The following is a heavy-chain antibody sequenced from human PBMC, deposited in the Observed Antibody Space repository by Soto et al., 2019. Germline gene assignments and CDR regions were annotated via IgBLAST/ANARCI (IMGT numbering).Heavy chain of an antibody. CDR3: ARGTLYDFWSGYYLDX. D-gene: IGHD3-3*01. J-gene: IGHJ4*02. Sequence: GGSLRLSCAASGFTFSTYSMNWVRQAPGKGLEWLSYISSSGDYIYYADSVKGPFTVSRDNAKNSLYLQMNSLRAEDTALYYCARGTLYDFWSGYYLDXWGQGTLVTVSX. V-gene: IGHV3-21*01. CDR1: GFTFSTYS. CDR2: ISSSGDYI.